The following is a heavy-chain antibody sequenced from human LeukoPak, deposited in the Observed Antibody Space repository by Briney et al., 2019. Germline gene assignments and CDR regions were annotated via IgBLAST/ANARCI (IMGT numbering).Heavy chain of an antibody. CDR3: ARDRRDQYYGSGSSWARYGMDV. CDR1: GGTFSSYA. J-gene: IGHJ6*04. CDR2: NVTIFGTA. D-gene: IGHD3-10*01. V-gene: IGHV1-69*01. Sequence: SVKLSCTASGGTFSSYAISWVRQAPGQGLEWMGGNVTIFGTANSAQKFQGKVTITADESTSTAYMELSSLRSEDTAVYYCARDRRDQYYGSGSSWARYGMDVWGKGTTVTVSS.